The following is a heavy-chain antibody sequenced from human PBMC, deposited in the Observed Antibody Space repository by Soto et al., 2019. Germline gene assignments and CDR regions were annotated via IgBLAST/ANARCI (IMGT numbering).Heavy chain of an antibody. CDR3: ARTRRITIFGVVITKFDP. V-gene: IGHV2-26*01. CDR1: GFSLSNARMG. CDR2: IFSNDEK. Sequence: SGPTLVNPTETLTLTCTVSGFSLSNARMGVSWIRQPPGKALEWLAHIFSNDEKSYSTSLKSRLTISKDTSKSQVVLTMTNMDPVDTATYYCARTRRITIFGVVITKFDPWGQGTLVTVYS. J-gene: IGHJ5*02. D-gene: IGHD3-3*01.